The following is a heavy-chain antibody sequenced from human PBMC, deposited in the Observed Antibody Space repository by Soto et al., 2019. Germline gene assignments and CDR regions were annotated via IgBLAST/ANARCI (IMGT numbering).Heavy chain of an antibody. D-gene: IGHD1-26*01. V-gene: IGHV1-69*01. CDR2: IIPIFGTA. CDR1: GGTFSSYS. J-gene: IGHJ4*02. CDR3: ARDGGRHSGGINY. Sequence: QVQLVQSGAEVKKPGSSVNVSCKASGGTFSSYSINWVRQAPGQGLEWMGEIIPIFGTANYAQKFQGRVTITADESTSTAYMELSSLRSEDTAVHYCARDGGRHSGGINYWGQGTLVSVSS.